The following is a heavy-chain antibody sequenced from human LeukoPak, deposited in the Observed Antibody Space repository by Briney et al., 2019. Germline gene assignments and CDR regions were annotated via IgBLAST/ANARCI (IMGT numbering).Heavy chain of an antibody. CDR3: AKGAYSYGYLSFDY. CDR1: GFTFTSYA. Sequence: GGSLRHSCAASGFTFTSYAMSWVRQAPGKGLEWVPAISGSGGSTYYADSVKGRFTISRDNSENTLYLQMNSLRAEDTAVYYCAKGAYSYGYLSFDYWGQGTLVTVSS. J-gene: IGHJ4*02. D-gene: IGHD5-18*01. CDR2: ISGSGGST. V-gene: IGHV3-23*01.